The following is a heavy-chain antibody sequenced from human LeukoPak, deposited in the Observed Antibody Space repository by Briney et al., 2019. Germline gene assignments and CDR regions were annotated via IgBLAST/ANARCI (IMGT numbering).Heavy chain of an antibody. CDR3: ALLWFGELVGH. CDR2: ISSSGSYI. CDR1: GFTFSRYS. J-gene: IGHJ4*02. Sequence: GGSLRLSRGASGFTFSRYSMNWVRQAPGKGLEWVSSISSSGSYIYYADTVKGRFTVSRDNSKNTLYLQLNSLRAEDTAVYYCALLWFGELVGHWGQGTLVTVSS. V-gene: IGHV3-21*01. D-gene: IGHD3-10*01.